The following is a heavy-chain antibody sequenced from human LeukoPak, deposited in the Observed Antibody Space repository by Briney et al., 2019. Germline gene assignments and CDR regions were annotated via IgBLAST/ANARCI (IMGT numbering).Heavy chain of an antibody. V-gene: IGHV4-39*07. J-gene: IGHJ5*02. D-gene: IGHD3-10*01. CDR3: ARGPLLWFGELSSWFDP. CDR2: IYYSGST. Sequence: GSLRLSCAASGFTVSSNYMSWIRQPPGKGLEWIGSIYYSGSTYYNPSLKSRVTISVDTSKNQFSLKLSSVTAADTAVYYCARGPLLWFGELSSWFDPWGQGTLVTVSS. CDR1: GFTVSSNY.